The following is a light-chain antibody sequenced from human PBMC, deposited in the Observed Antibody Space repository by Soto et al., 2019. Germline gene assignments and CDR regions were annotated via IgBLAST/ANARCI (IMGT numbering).Light chain of an antibody. CDR3: SSYTSGSTIEV. V-gene: IGLV2-14*01. Sequence: QSDLTQPASVSGSPGQTITISCTGTSSDDDGYNYVSWYQQHPGKAPKLMMYEVSNRPSGFSNRFSGSTSGTTATLTISGLQAEDEAESYCSSYTSGSTIEVFGTGTKLTVL. CDR1: SSDDDGYNY. J-gene: IGLJ1*01. CDR2: EVS.